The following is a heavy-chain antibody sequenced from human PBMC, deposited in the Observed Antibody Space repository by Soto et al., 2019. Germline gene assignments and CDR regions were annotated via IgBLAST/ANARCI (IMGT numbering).Heavy chain of an antibody. CDR2: IIPITGTT. J-gene: IGHJ2*01. CDR1: GGIFSSYA. D-gene: IGHD6-6*01. V-gene: IGHV1-69*01. CDR3: GREFSSSSQYLYFDV. Sequence: QVQLVQSGAEVKKPGSSVKVSCKVSGGIFSSYAIGWVRQAPGQGLEWMAGIIPITGTTNRAQKFQGRVTVTAGESKNTVYMELSSLKAEETGVAFCGREFSSSSQYLYFDVWGRGTLVTVSS.